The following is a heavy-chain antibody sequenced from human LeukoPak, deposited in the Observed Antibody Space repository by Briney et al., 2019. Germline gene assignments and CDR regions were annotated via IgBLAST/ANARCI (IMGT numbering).Heavy chain of an antibody. CDR2: VSGTSEYI. J-gene: IGHJ4*02. CDR3: AGWYSSGWYSDY. V-gene: IGHV3-21*06. Sequence: PGGSLRLSCAASGFSFSTYSMIWVRQAPGKELEWVSSVSGTSEYIYYADSVRGRFTISRDNAKNTVYLQMNSLRAEDTAVYYCAGWYSSGWYSDYWGQGTLVTVSS. CDR1: GFSFSTYS. D-gene: IGHD6-19*01.